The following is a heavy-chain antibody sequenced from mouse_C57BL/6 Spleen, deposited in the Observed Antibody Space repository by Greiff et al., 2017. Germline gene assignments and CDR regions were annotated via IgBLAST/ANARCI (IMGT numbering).Heavy chain of an antibody. CDR1: GYTFTSYW. CDR2: IDPSDSYT. D-gene: IGHD1-1*01. J-gene: IGHJ2*01. V-gene: IGHV1-69*01. Sequence: QVQLQQPGAELVMPGASVKLSCKASGYTFTSYWMHWVKQRPGQGLEWIGEIDPSDSYTNYNQKFKGKSTLTVDKSSSTAYMQLSSLTSEDSAVYYCARNYGSSYYVDYWGQGTTLTVSS. CDR3: ARNYGSSYYVDY.